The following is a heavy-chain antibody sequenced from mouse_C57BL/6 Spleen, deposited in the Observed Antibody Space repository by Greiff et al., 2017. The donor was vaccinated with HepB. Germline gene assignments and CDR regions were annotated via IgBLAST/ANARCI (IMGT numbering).Heavy chain of an antibody. CDR2: ISNGGGST. D-gene: IGHD1-1*01. CDR1: GFTFSDYY. V-gene: IGHV5-12*01. CDR3: ARGYYGSFYYAMDY. J-gene: IGHJ4*01. Sequence: EVMLVESGGGLVQPGGSLKLSCAASGFTFSDYYMYWVRQTPEKRLEWVAYISNGGGSTYYPDTVKGRFTISRDNAKNTLYLQLSRLKSEDTAMYYCARGYYGSFYYAMDYWGQGTSVTVSS.